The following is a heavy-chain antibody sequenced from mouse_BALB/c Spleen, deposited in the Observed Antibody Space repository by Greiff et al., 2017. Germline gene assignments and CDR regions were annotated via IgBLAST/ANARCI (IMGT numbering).Heavy chain of an antibody. CDR2: IYPGDGDT. CDR1: GYTFTSYW. V-gene: IGHV1-87*01. CDR3: ARGGYLRYFDV. Sequence: VQLQESGAELARPGASVKLSCKASGYTFTSYWMQWVKQRPGQGLEWIGAIYPGDGDTRYTQKFKGKATLTADKSSSTAYMQLSSLASEDSAVYYCARGGYLRYFDVWGAGTTVTVSS. J-gene: IGHJ1*01. D-gene: IGHD2-2*01.